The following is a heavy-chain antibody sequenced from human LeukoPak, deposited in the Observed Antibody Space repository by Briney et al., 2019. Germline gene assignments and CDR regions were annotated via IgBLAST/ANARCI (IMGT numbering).Heavy chain of an antibody. CDR1: GFTFSSYA. D-gene: IGHD3-10*01. CDR2: ISGSGGST. V-gene: IGHV3-23*01. Sequence: PGGSLRLSCAASGFTFSSYAMSWVRQAPGKGLEWVSAISGSGGSTYYADSVKGRFTISRDNSKNTLYLQMNSLRAEDTAVYYSAKSSYKFGELLLFDYWGQGTLVTVSS. CDR3: AKSSYKFGELLLFDY. J-gene: IGHJ4*02.